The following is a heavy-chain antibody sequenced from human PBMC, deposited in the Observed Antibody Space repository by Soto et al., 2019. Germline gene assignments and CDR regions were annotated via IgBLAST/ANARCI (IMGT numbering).Heavy chain of an antibody. CDR1: ECVVIGYY. Sequence: GWCHRLCGAAGECVVIGYYSSFISQAPGKGLEWVSYISSSGSTIYYADSVKGRFTISRDNAKNSLYLQMNSLRAEDAAVYYCARDAVEDFWSGYYVLDYWGQGTLVTVSS. CDR2: ISSSGSTI. CDR3: ARDAVEDFWSGYYVLDY. J-gene: IGHJ4*02. V-gene: IGHV3-11*01. D-gene: IGHD3-3*01.